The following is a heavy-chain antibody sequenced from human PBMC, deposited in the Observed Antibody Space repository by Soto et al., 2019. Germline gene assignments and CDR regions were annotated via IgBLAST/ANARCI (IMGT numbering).Heavy chain of an antibody. CDR2: ISGSGEYI. CDR3: VRTWSTYYVDY. Sequence: GGSLRLSCAASGFIFSSYIMNWVRQAPGKGLEWVASISGSGEYIYYADSVKGRFTISRDNAKNSLYLQMNSLRVEDTTVYYCVRTWSTYYVDYWGQGTLVTVSS. V-gene: IGHV3-21*03. D-gene: IGHD3-16*01. CDR1: GFIFSSYI. J-gene: IGHJ4*02.